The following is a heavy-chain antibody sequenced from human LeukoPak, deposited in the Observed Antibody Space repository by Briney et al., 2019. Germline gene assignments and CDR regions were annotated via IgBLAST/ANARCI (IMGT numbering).Heavy chain of an antibody. Sequence: SETLSLTCTVSGGSISSYYWSWIRQPAGKGLEWIGRIYTSGSTNYNPSLKSRVTMSVGTSKNQFSLKLSSVTAADTAVYYCARGQRGSYYYYYMDVWGKGTTVTVSS. CDR3: ARGQRGSYYYYYMDV. V-gene: IGHV4-4*07. CDR2: IYTSGST. CDR1: GGSISSYY. J-gene: IGHJ6*03.